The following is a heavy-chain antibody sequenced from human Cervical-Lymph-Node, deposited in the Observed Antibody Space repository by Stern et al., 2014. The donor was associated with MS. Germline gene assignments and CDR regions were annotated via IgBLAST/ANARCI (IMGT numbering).Heavy chain of an antibody. CDR3: AREALLGGNYYALDV. Sequence: VQLVQSGAEVKKPGSSGKVSCKAFGGTFSSYTMSWVRQAPGQGLEGMGRRTPIFVTANYAQKFQDRVTITADKFTSTAYMALNSLRSEDTAVYYCAREALLGGNYYALDVWGQGTTVTVSS. D-gene: IGHD2-15*01. CDR1: GGTFSSYT. J-gene: IGHJ6*02. CDR2: RTPIFVTA. V-gene: IGHV1-69*06.